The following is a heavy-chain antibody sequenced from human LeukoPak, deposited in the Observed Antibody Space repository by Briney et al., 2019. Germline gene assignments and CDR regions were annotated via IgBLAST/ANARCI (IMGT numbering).Heavy chain of an antibody. CDR1: GYTLTELS. J-gene: IGHJ4*02. CDR3: ATVYHYYYDSSGYYY. CDR2: FDPEDGET. D-gene: IGHD3-22*01. Sequence: ASVKVSCKVSGYTLTELSMHWVRQAPGKGLEWMGGFDPEDGETTYAQKFQGRVTMTEDTSTDTAYMELSSLRSEDTAVYYCATVYHYYYDSSGYYYWGQGTLVTVSS. V-gene: IGHV1-24*01.